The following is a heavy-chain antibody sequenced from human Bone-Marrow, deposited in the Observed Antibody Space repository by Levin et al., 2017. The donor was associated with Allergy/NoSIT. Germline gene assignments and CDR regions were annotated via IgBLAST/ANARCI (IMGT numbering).Heavy chain of an antibody. CDR1: GGSISRSPYY. J-gene: IGHJ5*02. CDR2: ISGSGDST. CDR3: ARDRVVVVGLFQS. Sequence: SSETLSLTCTVSGGSISRSPYYWVWIRQPPGKGLEWVSAISGSGDSTFYSESVKGRFTISRDNSKNTFSLQMNNLRAEDTGIYYCARDRVVVVGLFQSWGQGTQVTVSS. D-gene: IGHD2-15*01. V-gene: IGHV3-23*01.